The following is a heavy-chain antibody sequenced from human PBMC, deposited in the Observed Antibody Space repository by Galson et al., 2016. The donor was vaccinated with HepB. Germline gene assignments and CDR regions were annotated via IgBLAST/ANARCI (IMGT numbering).Heavy chain of an antibody. D-gene: IGHD6-13*01. J-gene: IGHJ6*02. CDR3: ARVAAASYYYGMDV. CDR2: IYYSGST. CDR1: GGSINNYY. Sequence: TLSLTCTVSGGSINNYYWSWIRQPPGKGLGWIGYIYYSGSTNYNPSLRSRITMSVDTSKNQFSLNLRSVTTADTAVYYCARVAAASYYYGMDVWGQGTTVTVSS. V-gene: IGHV4-59*01.